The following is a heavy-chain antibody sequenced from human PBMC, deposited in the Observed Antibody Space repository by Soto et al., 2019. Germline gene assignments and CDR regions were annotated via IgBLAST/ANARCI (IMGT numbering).Heavy chain of an antibody. CDR2: ISYDGSNK. CDR3: AGSMVRSVQNDY. CDR1: GFTFSSYG. V-gene: IGHV3-30*03. J-gene: IGHJ4*02. Sequence: GGSLRLSCAASGFTFSSYGMHWVRQAPGKGLEWVAVISYDGSNKYYADSVKGRFTISRDNSKNTLYLQMNSLRAEDTAVYYCAGSMVRSVQNDYWGQGTLVTVPS. D-gene: IGHD3-10*01.